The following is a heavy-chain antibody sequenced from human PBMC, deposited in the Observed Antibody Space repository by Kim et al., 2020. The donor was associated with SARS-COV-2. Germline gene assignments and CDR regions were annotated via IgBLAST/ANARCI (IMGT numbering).Heavy chain of an antibody. CDR3: ARDIAITIFGVVITEYKKTSVVAGRHNLFDP. J-gene: IGHJ5*02. D-gene: IGHD3-3*01. Sequence: ASVKVSCKASGYTFTSYGISWVRQAPGQGLEWMGWISAYNGNTNYAQKLQGRVTMTTDTSTSTAYMELRSLRSDDTAVYYCARDIAITIFGVVITEYKKTSVVAGRHNLFDPWGQGSLVTVSS. V-gene: IGHV1-18*01. CDR1: GYTFTSYG. CDR2: ISAYNGNT.